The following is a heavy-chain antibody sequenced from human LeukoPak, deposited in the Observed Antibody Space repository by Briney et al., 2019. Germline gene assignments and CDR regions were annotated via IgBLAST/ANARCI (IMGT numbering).Heavy chain of an antibody. CDR3: AKDIRPMTTVTTFDY. Sequence: GGSLRLSCAASGFTFDDYAIHWVRQAPGKGLEWVSGISWNSGSIGYADSVKGRFTISRDNAKNSLYLQMNSLRAEDTALYYCAKDIRPMTTVTTFDYWGQGTLVTVSS. CDR2: ISWNSGSI. J-gene: IGHJ4*02. CDR1: GFTFDDYA. D-gene: IGHD4-17*01. V-gene: IGHV3-9*01.